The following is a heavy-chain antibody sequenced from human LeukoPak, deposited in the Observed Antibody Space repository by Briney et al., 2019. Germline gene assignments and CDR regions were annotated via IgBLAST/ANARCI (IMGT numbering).Heavy chain of an antibody. Sequence: KPGGSLRLSCAASGFTVSSNYMSWVRQAPGKGLEWVGRIKSKTDGGTTDYAAPVKGRFTISRDDSKNTLYLQMNSLETEDTAVYYCTTTYYDFWSGSGRAFDYWGQGTLVTVSS. D-gene: IGHD3-3*01. V-gene: IGHV3-15*01. CDR3: TTTYYDFWSGSGRAFDY. CDR1: GFTVSSNY. CDR2: IKSKTDGGTT. J-gene: IGHJ4*02.